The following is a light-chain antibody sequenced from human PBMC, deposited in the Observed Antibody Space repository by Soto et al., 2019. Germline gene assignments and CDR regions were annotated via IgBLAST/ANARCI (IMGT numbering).Light chain of an antibody. Sequence: PWERATLSCRASQSVAGTYLAWYQQKPGQAPRLLIYGASTRATGIPARFSGSGSGTEFTLSINSLQSEDFAVYYCQQYNNWPRTFGQGTKVDIK. J-gene: IGKJ1*01. CDR3: QQYNNWPRT. V-gene: IGKV3-15*01. CDR2: GAS. CDR1: QSVAGT.